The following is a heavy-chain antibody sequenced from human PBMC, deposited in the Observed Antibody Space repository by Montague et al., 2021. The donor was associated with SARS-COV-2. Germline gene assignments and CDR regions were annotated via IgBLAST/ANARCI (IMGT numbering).Heavy chain of an antibody. CDR1: GDSITNHY. Sequence: SETLSLTCSVSGDSITNHYWSCILQLAGKGLEWMVRMHFTGETTISTLFISRLTMSAVTSKNQFSLKLTSVTAAETAIYFCARDRFDFGAGRQGTIDYWGQGTLVTVSS. V-gene: IGHV4-4*07. J-gene: IGHJ4*02. D-gene: IGHD1/OR15-1a*01. CDR2: MHFTGET. CDR3: ARDRFDFGAGRQGTIDY.